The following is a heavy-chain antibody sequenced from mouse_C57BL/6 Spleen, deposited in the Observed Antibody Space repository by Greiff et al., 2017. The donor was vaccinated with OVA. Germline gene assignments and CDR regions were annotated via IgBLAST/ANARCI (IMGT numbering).Heavy chain of an antibody. CDR2: IDPQTGGT. CDR1: GYTFTDYE. J-gene: IGHJ2*01. Sequence: VQLMQSGAELVRPGASVTLSCKASGYTFTDYEMHWVKQTPVHGLEWIGAIDPQTGGTAYNQKFKGKAILTADKSSSTAYMELRSLTSEDSAVDYCTRNYGSRGYYFDYWGQGTTLTVSS. V-gene: IGHV1-15*01. D-gene: IGHD1-1*01. CDR3: TRNYGSRGYYFDY.